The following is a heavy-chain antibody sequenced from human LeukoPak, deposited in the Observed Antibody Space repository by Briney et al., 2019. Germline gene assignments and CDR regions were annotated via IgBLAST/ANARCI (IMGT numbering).Heavy chain of an antibody. D-gene: IGHD2-21*01. Sequence: PGRSLRLSCAASGFTFSSYGMHWVRQAPGKGLEWVALIWYDGSIKYYEDSVKGRFTISRDNAKNSLYLQMNSLRVEDTAVYYCARDSHYSSDCWGQGTLVTVSS. V-gene: IGHV3-33*01. CDR3: ARDSHYSSDC. CDR2: IWYDGSIK. CDR1: GFTFSSYG. J-gene: IGHJ4*02.